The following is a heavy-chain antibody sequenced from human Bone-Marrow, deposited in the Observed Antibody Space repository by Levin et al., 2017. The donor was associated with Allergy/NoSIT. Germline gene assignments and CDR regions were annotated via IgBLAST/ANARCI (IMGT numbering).Heavy chain of an antibody. V-gene: IGHV3-64*01. D-gene: IGHD3-9*01. CDR2: ISSNGGST. J-gene: IGHJ6*03. CDR3: ARDPCPRYFDCYYMDV. CDR1: GFTFSSYA. Sequence: RAGGSLRLSCAASGFTFSSYAMHWVRQAPGKGLEYVSAISSNGGSTYYANSVKGRFTISRDNSKNTLYLQMGSLRAEDMAVYYCARDPCPRYFDCYYMDVWGKGTTVTVSS.